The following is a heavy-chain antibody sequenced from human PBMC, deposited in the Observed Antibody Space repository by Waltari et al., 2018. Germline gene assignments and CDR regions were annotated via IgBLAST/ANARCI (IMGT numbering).Heavy chain of an antibody. V-gene: IGHV3-74*01. D-gene: IGHD2-2*01. CDR2: IMDDGSRI. CDR1: GFTFGSFW. Sequence: EVQLVESGGGLVQPGGSLRLSCAASGFTFGSFWMHWVRQVSGKGLVWVASIMDDGSRIGCADSVKGRFTIARANAKNTLYLQMNRLRGDDTVVYYCVRGFSTSPSSYWGQGALVTVSS. J-gene: IGHJ4*02. CDR3: VRGFSTSPSSY.